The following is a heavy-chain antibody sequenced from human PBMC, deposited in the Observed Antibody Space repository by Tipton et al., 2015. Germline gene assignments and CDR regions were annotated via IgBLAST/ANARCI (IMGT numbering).Heavy chain of an antibody. D-gene: IGHD3-10*01. CDR1: AYSISSDYY. J-gene: IGHJ4*02. V-gene: IGHV4-38-2*01. CDR2: ISHSGNT. CDR3: ARVLHYYPSGGYFDS. Sequence: TLSLTCAVSAYSISSDYYWGWIRQPPGKGLEWIGSISHSGNTYYNPSLKSRVTMSRDTSKNQFSLKLTSVTAADTAVYYCARVLHYYPSGGYFDSWGQGTLVTVSS.